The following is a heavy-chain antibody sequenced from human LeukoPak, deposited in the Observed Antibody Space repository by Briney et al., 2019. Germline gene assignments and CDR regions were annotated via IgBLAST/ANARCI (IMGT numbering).Heavy chain of an antibody. Sequence: GGSLRLSCAASGFTFSSYGMHWVRQAPGKGLEWVAVISYDGSNKYYADSVKGRFTISRDNSKNTLYLQMNSLRAEDTAVYYCAKETRPLLFRDAFDIWGQGTMVTVSS. CDR2: ISYDGSNK. V-gene: IGHV3-30*18. D-gene: IGHD2-15*01. CDR1: GFTFSSYG. J-gene: IGHJ3*02. CDR3: AKETRPLLFRDAFDI.